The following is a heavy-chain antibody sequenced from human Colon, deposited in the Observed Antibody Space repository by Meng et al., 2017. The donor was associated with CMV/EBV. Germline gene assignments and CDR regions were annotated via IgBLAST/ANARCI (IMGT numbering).Heavy chain of an antibody. CDR1: GYSFTTYW. V-gene: IGHV5-51*01. CDR3: ARQAVAGTSAAFDI. Sequence: KVSCKGSGYSFTTYWIGWVRQIPGKGLEWMGIIYPGDSDTRYSPSFQGQVTISADKSISTAYLQWSSLKASDTAMYYCARQAVAGTSAAFDIWGQGTVVTVSS. J-gene: IGHJ3*02. CDR2: IYPGDSDT. D-gene: IGHD6-19*01.